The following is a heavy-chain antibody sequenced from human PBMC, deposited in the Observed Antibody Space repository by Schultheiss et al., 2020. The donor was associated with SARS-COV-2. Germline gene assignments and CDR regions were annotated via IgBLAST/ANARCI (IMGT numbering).Heavy chain of an antibody. J-gene: IGHJ6*02. V-gene: IGHV1-18*04. CDR2: ISAYNGNT. CDR3: ARDGAHYYYGMDV. D-gene: IGHD3-16*01. Sequence: ASVKVSCKASGYTFTSYGISWVRQAPGQGLEWMAWISAYNGNTNYAQKFQGRVTVTTDTATSTGYMELRSLRSDDTAVYYCARDGAHYYYGMDVWGQGTTVTVSS. CDR1: GYTFTSYG.